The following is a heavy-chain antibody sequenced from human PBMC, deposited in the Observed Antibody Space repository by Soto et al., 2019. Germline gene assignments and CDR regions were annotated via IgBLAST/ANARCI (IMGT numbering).Heavy chain of an antibody. V-gene: IGHV1-46*01. D-gene: IGHD4-17*01. CDR1: GFSFSDYF. Sequence: ASVKVSCKASGFSFSDYFMHWVRQAPGQGLEWMGIINPSGDSRNYAQKFQDRVTMTRDTSISTAYMEVSGLRYDDTAVYYCTRKVRDYNFDHWGQGTPVTVSS. CDR2: INPSGDSR. J-gene: IGHJ4*02. CDR3: TRKVRDYNFDH.